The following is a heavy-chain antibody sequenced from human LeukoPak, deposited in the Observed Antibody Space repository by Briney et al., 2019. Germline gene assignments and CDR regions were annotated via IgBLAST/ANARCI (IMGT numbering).Heavy chain of an antibody. V-gene: IGHV1-24*01. CDR3: ATSKGDDYDSSGYKTARDDAFDI. Sequence: GASVKVSCKASGYTFTGYYMHWVRQAPGKGLEWMGGFDPEDGETIYAQKFQGRVTMTEDTSTDTAYMELSSLRSEDTAVYYCATSKGDDYDSSGYKTARDDAFDIWGQGTMVTVSS. J-gene: IGHJ3*02. CDR2: FDPEDGET. CDR1: GYTFTGYY. D-gene: IGHD3-22*01.